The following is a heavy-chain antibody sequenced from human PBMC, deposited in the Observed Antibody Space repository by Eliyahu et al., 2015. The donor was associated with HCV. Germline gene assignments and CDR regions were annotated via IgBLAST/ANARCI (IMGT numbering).Heavy chain of an antibody. CDR1: GFTFGSYW. CDR2: IKPDGSEK. CDR3: ARDVLGPGDF. D-gene: IGHD7-27*01. J-gene: IGHJ4*02. V-gene: IGHV3-7*03. Sequence: EVQLVESGGGLVPPGGSLRLPCAASGFTFGSYWMAWVRQAPGKGLEWVANIKPDGSEKYYVDSVKGRFTISRDNAKNSLYLQMNSLRGEDTAVYYCARDVLGPGDFWGQGTLVTVSS.